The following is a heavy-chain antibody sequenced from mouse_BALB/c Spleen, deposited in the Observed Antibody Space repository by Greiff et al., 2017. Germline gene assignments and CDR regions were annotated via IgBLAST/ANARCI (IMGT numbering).Heavy chain of an antibody. Sequence: EVQLQQSGPSLVKPSQTLSLTCSVTGDSITSGYWNWIRKFPGNKLEYMGYISYSGSTYYNPSLKSRISITRDTSKNQYYLQLNSVTTEDTATYYCARSAGTRYYFDYWGQGTTLTVSS. CDR1: GDSITSGY. D-gene: IGHD4-1*01. J-gene: IGHJ2*01. V-gene: IGHV3-8*02. CDR2: ISYSGST. CDR3: ARSAGTRYYFDY.